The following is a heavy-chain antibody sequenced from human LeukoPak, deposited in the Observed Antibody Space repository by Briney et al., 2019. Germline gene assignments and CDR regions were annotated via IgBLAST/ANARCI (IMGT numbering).Heavy chain of an antibody. Sequence: SETLSLTCTVSGGSISSSNYYWGWIRQPPGKGLEWIGSMYYSGNTDYNPSLKSRVTISVDTSKNQFSLKLSSVTAADTAVYYCARQDENGDYWDRSEFDPWGQGTLVTVSS. V-gene: IGHV4-39*01. D-gene: IGHD4-17*01. CDR2: MYYSGNT. J-gene: IGHJ5*02. CDR1: GGSISSSNYY. CDR3: ARQDENGDYWDRSEFDP.